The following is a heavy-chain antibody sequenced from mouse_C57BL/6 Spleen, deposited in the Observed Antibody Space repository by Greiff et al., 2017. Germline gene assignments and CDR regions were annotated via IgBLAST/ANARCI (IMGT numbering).Heavy chain of an antibody. D-gene: IGHD1-1*01. CDR3: ARKTTVVAHYDMDY. V-gene: IGHV2-2*01. J-gene: IGHJ4*01. CDR1: GFSLTSYG. Sequence: QVQLKESGPGLVQPSQSLSITCTVSGFSLTSYGVHWVRQSPGKGLEWLGVIWSGGSTDYNAAFISRLSISKDNSKSQVFFKMNSLQADDTAIYYCARKTTVVAHYDMDYWGQGTSVTVSS. CDR2: IWSGGST.